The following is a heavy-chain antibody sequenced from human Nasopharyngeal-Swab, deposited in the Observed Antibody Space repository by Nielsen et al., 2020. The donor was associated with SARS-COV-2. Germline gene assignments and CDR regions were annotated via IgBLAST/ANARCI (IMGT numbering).Heavy chain of an antibody. CDR3: ARRGLVGVTISFDY. D-gene: IGHD1-26*01. Sequence: VRQDPGKGLEWIGEIYNTGSTNYNPSLRSRVTMSVDKSKNQLSLKLSSVTAADTAVYYCARRGLVGVTISFDYWGQGTLVTVSS. CDR2: IYNTGST. J-gene: IGHJ4*02. V-gene: IGHV4-4*02.